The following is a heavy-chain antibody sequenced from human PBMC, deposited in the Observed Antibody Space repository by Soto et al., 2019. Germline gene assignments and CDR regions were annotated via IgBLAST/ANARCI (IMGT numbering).Heavy chain of an antibody. CDR1: GGSISSSSYY. J-gene: IGHJ5*02. CDR2: IYYSGST. V-gene: IGHV4-39*01. D-gene: IGHD2-15*01. CDR3: ARHEYIVVVVAATPVWFDP. Sequence: SETLSLTCTVSGGSISSSSYYWGWIRQPPGKGLEWIGSIYYSGSTYYNPSLKSRVTISVDTSKNQFSLKLSSVTAADTAVYYCARHEYIVVVVAATPVWFDPWGQGTLVTVSS.